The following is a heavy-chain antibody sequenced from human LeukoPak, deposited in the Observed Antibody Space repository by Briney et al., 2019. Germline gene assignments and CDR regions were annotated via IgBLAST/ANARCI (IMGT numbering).Heavy chain of an antibody. CDR2: IGSSSGTI. V-gene: IGHV3-48*02. CDR1: GFTFSIYS. Sequence: SGGSLRLSCAASGFTFSIYSMNWVRQVPGKGLEWVSYIGSSSGTIHYADSVKGRFTISRDNAKNSLYLQMSSLRDEDTAVYYCARDRGELIDYWGQGTLVTVSS. CDR3: ARDRGELIDY. D-gene: IGHD1-7*01. J-gene: IGHJ4*02.